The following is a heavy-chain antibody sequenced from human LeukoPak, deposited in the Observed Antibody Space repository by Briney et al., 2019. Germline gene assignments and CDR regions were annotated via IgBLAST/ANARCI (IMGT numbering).Heavy chain of an antibody. D-gene: IGHD5-12*01. J-gene: IGHJ4*02. CDR3: ARFISGYYYYFDY. CDR1: GYTFTSYY. Sequence: ASVKVSCKASGYTFTSYYMHWVRQAPGQGLEWMGIINPSGGSTSYAQKFQGRVTMTRDMSTSTAYMELRSLRSDDTAVYYCARFISGYYYYFDYWGQGTLVTVSS. V-gene: IGHV1-46*01. CDR2: INPSGGST.